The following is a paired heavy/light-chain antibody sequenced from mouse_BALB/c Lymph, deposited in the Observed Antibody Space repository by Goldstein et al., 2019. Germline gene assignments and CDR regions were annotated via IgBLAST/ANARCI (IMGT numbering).Heavy chain of an antibody. CDR1: GFTFSSYG. D-gene: IGHD2-3*01. J-gene: IGHJ4*01. CDR2: ISSGGSYT. V-gene: IGHV5-6*01. CDR3: ARHGYDGYLYAMDY. Sequence: EVQLVESGGDLVKPGGSLKLSCAASGFTFSSYGMSWVRQTPDKRLEWVATISSGGSYTYYPDSVKGRFTISRDNAKNTLYLQMSSLKSEDTAMYYCARHGYDGYLYAMDYWGQGTSVTVSS.
Light chain of an antibody. CDR3: QQYSSYPYT. J-gene: IGKJ2*01. CDR2: WAS. V-gene: IGKV6-23*01. CDR1: QDVGTA. Sequence: DIVMTQSHKFMSTSVGDRVSITCKASQDVGTAVAWYQQKPGQSPKLLIYWASTRHTGVPDRFTGSGSGTDFTLTISNVQSEDLADYFCQQYSSYPYTFGGGTKLEIK.